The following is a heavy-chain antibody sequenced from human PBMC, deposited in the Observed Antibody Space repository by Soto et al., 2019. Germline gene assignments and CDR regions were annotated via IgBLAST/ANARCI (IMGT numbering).Heavy chain of an antibody. CDR2: SGIGSSTI. CDR3: ARDHFYAFDI. CDR1: GFTFSSYT. Sequence: PGGSLRLSCAASGFTFSSYTMNWVRQAPGKGLEWISYSGIGSSTIFYADSVKGRFTISRDNARNSVYLQMNSLRAKDTSVYYCARDHFYAFDIWGQGTMVTVSS. V-gene: IGHV3-48*01. J-gene: IGHJ3*02.